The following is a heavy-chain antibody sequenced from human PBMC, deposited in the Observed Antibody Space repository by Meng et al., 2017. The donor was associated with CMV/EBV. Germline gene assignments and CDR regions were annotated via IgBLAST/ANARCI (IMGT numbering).Heavy chain of an antibody. CDR2: INPNSGGT. J-gene: IGHJ4*02. CDR3: ARYNYDSSGYRN. V-gene: IGHV1-2*02. CDR1: GYTFTGYY. D-gene: IGHD3-22*01. Sequence: ASVKVSCKASGYTFTGYYMHWVRQAPGQGLEWMGWINPNSGGTKYAQKFQGRVTMTRDTSISTAYMELSRLRSDDTAVYYCARYNYDSSGYRNWGQGTLVTVSS.